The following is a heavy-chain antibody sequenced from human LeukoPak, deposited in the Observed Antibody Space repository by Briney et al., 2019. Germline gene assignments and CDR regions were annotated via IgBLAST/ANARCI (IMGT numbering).Heavy chain of an antibody. J-gene: IGHJ5*02. V-gene: IGHV4-59*01. CDR3: ARALGYYDFWSGSSSPSNWFDP. D-gene: IGHD3-3*01. CDR2: IYYSGSI. CDR1: GGSINFYY. Sequence: SETLSLTCTVSGGSINFYYWSWIRQSPGKGLEWIGNIYYSGSINYNPSLKSRVTISVDTSKNQFSLILSSVTAADTAVYYCARALGYYDFWSGSSSPSNWFDPWGQGTLVSVSS.